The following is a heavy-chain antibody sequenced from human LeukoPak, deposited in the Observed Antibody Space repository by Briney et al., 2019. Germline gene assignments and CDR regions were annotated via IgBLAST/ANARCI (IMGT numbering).Heavy chain of an antibody. Sequence: SETLSLTCTVSGGSISENNHYWGWIRQPPGKGLEWIGYIYYSGSTNYNPSLKSRVTISVDTSKNQFSLKLSSVTAADTAVYYCARDLPLYGDPYYFDYWGQGTLVTVSS. J-gene: IGHJ4*02. CDR2: IYYSGST. CDR3: ARDLPLYGDPYYFDY. D-gene: IGHD4-17*01. V-gene: IGHV4-61*01. CDR1: GGSISENNHY.